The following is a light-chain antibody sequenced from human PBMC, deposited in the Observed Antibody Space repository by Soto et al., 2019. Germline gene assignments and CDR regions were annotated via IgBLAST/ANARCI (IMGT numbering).Light chain of an antibody. J-gene: IGLJ2*01. CDR1: NIGDKS. CDR2: YDS. CDR3: QVWDSSSDHPVV. Sequence: SYELTQAPSVSVAPGKTARITCGGNNIGDKSVHWYQQKPGQAPVLVIYYDSDRPSGIPERFSGSNSGNTATLTISRVEAGDEADYYCQVWDSSSDHPVVFGGGTKLTVL. V-gene: IGLV3-21*04.